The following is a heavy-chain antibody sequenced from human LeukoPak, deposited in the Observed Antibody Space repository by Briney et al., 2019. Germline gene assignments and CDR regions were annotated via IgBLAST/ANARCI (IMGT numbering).Heavy chain of an antibody. D-gene: IGHD2-15*01. CDR3: AREDGYCSGGNCYSYFVS. V-gene: IGHV3-7*01. J-gene: IGHJ4*02. CDR2: IRKRGIET. Sequence: SGGSLRLSCAASGLTFSSHWMHWVRQAPGKGLEWVAFIRKRGIETNYVDSVKGRFTITRDNARNSLFLQMNSLRAEDTAVYYCAREDGYCSGGNCYSYFVSWGQGTLVTVSS. CDR1: GLTFSSHW.